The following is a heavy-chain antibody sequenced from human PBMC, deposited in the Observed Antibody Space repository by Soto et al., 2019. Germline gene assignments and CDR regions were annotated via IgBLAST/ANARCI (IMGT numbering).Heavy chain of an antibody. V-gene: IGHV4-30-2*01. CDR1: GGAISSGGYS. D-gene: IGHD3-10*01. CDR3: ARARSYASGSRTSYYFDY. CDR2: IYHSGST. Sequence: QLQLQESGSGLVKPSQTLSLTCAVSGGAISSGGYSWSWIRQPPGKGLEWIGYIYHSGSTYYNPTLKSRITITVDKAKNQFSLEHRSVAAADTAVYYCARARSYASGSRTSYYFDYWGQGTLITVSS. J-gene: IGHJ4*02.